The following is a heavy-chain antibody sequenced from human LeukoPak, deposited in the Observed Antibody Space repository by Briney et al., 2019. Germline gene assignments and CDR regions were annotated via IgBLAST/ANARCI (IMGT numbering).Heavy chain of an antibody. V-gene: IGHV3-23*01. CDR1: GFTFSSYA. J-gene: IGHJ4*02. D-gene: IGHD3-3*01. CDR3: AKDKGYDFWTFFDY. Sequence: GGSLRLSCAASGFTFSSYAMSWVRQAPGKGLEWVSAISGSGGSTYYADSVKGRFTISRDNSKNTLYLQMNCLRAEDTAVYYCAKDKGYDFWTFFDYWGQGTLVTVSS. CDR2: ISGSGGST.